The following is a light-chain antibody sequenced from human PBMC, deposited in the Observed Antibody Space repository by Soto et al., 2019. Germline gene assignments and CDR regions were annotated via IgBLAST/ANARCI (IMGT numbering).Light chain of an antibody. Sequence: SYELTQTPSVSVAPGQTARITCGGDNIRRKTVHWYQQKPGQAPVLVVYDDSDRPSGIPERFSGSNSGNPATLTISRVEAGDEADYYCQVWDSTSHHVLFGGGTKGTVL. CDR3: QVWDSTSHHVL. CDR2: DDS. J-gene: IGLJ2*01. CDR1: NIRRKT. V-gene: IGLV3-21*02.